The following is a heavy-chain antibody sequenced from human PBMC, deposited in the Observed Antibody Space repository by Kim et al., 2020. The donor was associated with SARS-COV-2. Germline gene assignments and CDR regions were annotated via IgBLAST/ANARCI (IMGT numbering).Heavy chain of an antibody. V-gene: IGHV1-24*01. Sequence: ASVKVSCKVSGYTLTELSMHWVRQAPGKGLEWMGGFDPEDGETINAQKFQGRVTKTEDTSTDTAYMELSSLRSEDTAVYYCATSITIFGGFDPWGQGTLVTVSS. CDR1: GYTLTELS. CDR3: ATSITIFGGFDP. CDR2: FDPEDGET. D-gene: IGHD3-3*01. J-gene: IGHJ5*02.